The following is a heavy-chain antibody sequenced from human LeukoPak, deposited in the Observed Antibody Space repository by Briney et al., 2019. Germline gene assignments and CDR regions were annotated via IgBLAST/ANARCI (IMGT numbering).Heavy chain of an antibody. Sequence: ASETLSLTCAVHGESLSSYSWSWIRQPPGRGLEWIGEIDRRGITNINPSLKSRLSMSVDTSNNQFSVTLSSVTAADTALYYCARLRIGLRRYYFVDVWGKGTTVSVSS. J-gene: IGHJ6*04. CDR3: ARLRIGLRRYYFVDV. D-gene: IGHD3-9*01. CDR2: IDRRGIT. CDR1: GESLSSYS. V-gene: IGHV4-34*01.